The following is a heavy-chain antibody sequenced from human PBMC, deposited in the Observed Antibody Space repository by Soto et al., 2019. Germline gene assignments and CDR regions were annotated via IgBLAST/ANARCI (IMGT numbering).Heavy chain of an antibody. CDR3: ARVRRKGGYYQAPDY. CDR2: IIPIFGTA. V-gene: IGHV1-69*01. D-gene: IGHD3-22*01. Sequence: QVQLVQSGAEVKKPGSSVKVSCKASGGTFGSYAISWVRQAPGQGLEWMGGIIPIFGTANYAQKLQGRVTITADESTSTAYMELSSLRSEDTAVYYCARVRRKGGYYQAPDYWGQGPLVTVSS. CDR1: GGTFGSYA. J-gene: IGHJ4*02.